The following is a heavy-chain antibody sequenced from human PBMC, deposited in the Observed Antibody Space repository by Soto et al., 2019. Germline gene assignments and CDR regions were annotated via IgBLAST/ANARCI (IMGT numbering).Heavy chain of an antibody. Sequence: GGSLRLSCAASGFTFSDYWMHWVRLVPGKGLLWVSRINPDGSRTNYSDSVKGRFATYRDNAKNTVYLQMNSLRAEDTAVYYCARVKLGSYDWFEPWGQGTLVTVSS. D-gene: IGHD3-16*01. CDR2: INPDGSRT. CDR3: ARVKLGSYDWFEP. J-gene: IGHJ5*02. V-gene: IGHV3-74*01. CDR1: GFTFSDYW.